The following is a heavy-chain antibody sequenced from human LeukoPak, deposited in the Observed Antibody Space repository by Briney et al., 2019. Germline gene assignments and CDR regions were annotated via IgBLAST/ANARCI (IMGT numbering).Heavy chain of an antibody. D-gene: IGHD2-15*01. V-gene: IGHV3-30-3*01. CDR2: ISYDGSNK. J-gene: IGHJ4*02. CDR1: GFTFSSYA. CDR3: ARATVLGYCSGGSCLYFDY. Sequence: GGSLRLSCAASGFTFSSYAMHWVRQAPGKGLEWVAVISYDGSNKYYADSVKGRFTISRDNSKNTLYLQMNSLRAEDTAVYYCARATVLGYCSGGSCLYFDYWGQGTLVTVSS.